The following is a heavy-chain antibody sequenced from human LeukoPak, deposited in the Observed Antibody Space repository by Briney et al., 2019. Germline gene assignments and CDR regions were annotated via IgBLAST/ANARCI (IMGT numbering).Heavy chain of an antibody. CDR1: GGSISSYY. D-gene: IGHD3-3*01. CDR3: ARAALTPHYDFWSGYTYYFDY. CDR2: IYYSGST. J-gene: IGHJ4*02. V-gene: IGHV4-59*01. Sequence: SETLSLTCTVSGGSISSYYWSWIRQPPGKGLEWIGYIYYSGSTNYNSSLKSRVTISVDTSKNQFSLKLSSVTAADTAVYYCARAALTPHYDFWSGYTYYFDYWGQGTLVTVSS.